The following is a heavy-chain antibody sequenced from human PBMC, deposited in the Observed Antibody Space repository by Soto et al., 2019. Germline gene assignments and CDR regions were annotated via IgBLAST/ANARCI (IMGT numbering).Heavy chain of an antibody. Sequence: QITLKESGPTLVKPTQTLTLTCTFSGFSLSTRGVAVGWFRQPPGKALEWLALIYWDEDKWYSPSLKSRLTSSVNTSKNQVVLTMTHRDPVDTGTYYCAHRPRGYAYYVDFWGQGTLVTVSS. V-gene: IGHV2-5*02. CDR1: GFSLSTRGVA. CDR3: AHRPRGYAYYVDF. J-gene: IGHJ4*02. D-gene: IGHD5-12*01. CDR2: IYWDEDK.